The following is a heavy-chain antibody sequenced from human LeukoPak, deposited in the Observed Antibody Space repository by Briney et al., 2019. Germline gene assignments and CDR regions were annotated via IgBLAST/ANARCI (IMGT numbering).Heavy chain of an antibody. J-gene: IGHJ4*02. V-gene: IGHV3-20*04. CDR1: GFTLDDYG. Sequence: GGSLRLSCAVSGFTLDDYGMSWVRQAPGKGLEWVSGINWNGGSTGYADSVKGRFTISRDNAKNSLYLQMNSLRAEDTALYYCARGIAAGQEYWGQGTLVTVSS. D-gene: IGHD6-13*01. CDR3: ARGIAAGQEY. CDR2: INWNGGST.